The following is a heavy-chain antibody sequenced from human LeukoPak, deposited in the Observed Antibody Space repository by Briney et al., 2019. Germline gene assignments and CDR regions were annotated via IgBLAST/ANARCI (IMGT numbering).Heavy chain of an antibody. CDR2: IKEDGREK. V-gene: IGHV3-7*01. CDR3: ARDRPVVGTI. J-gene: IGHJ4*02. CDR1: GITFSIHW. Sequence: GGSLRLSCAGSGITFSIHWMSWVRQAPGKGLEWVAHIKEDGREKYYVGSVKGRFTISRDNAKNLLFLQMNSLRVEDTAVYYCARDRPVVGTIWGQGILVTVSS. D-gene: IGHD6-19*01.